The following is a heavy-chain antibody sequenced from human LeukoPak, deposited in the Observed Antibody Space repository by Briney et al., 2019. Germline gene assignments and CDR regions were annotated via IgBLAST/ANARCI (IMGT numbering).Heavy chain of an antibody. Sequence: ASVKDSCKATGYTFTSYGISWVRQAPGQGLGWMGWISSNSDNTNYAQKLQSRVTMTTETSTSTAYMELRSLRSDDTALYFCAIDRGSIKVIADYWGQGTLVTVSS. V-gene: IGHV1-18*01. CDR3: AIDRGSIKVIADY. J-gene: IGHJ4*02. CDR2: ISSNSDNT. CDR1: GYTFTSYG. D-gene: IGHD3-10*01.